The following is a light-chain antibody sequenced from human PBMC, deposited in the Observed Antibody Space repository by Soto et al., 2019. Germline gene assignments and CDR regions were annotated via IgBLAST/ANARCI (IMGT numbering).Light chain of an antibody. J-gene: IGKJ5*01. CDR2: GAS. Sequence: IVMTQSPTTLSVSPGERATLSCRARQSVSTNLAWYQQKPGQVPSLLIYGASTRASGIPARFSGSGSGTEFTLTIGSLQYEDFAVYYCQQYSSSPSFGQGTRLEIK. V-gene: IGKV3-15*01. CDR1: QSVSTN. CDR3: QQYSSSPS.